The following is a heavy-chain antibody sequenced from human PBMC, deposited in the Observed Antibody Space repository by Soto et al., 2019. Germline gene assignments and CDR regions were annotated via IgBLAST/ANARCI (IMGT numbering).Heavy chain of an antibody. CDR3: ARGRYDILTGLPTPHYYYYYGMDV. V-gene: IGHV1-2*02. CDR1: GYTFTGYY. Sequence: ASVKVSCKASGYTFTGYYMHWVRQAPGQGLEWMGWINPNSGGTNYAQKFQGRVTMTRDTSISTAYMELSRLRSDDTAVYYCARGRYDILTGLPTPHYYYYYGMDVWGQGTTVTVSS. J-gene: IGHJ6*02. CDR2: INPNSGGT. D-gene: IGHD3-9*01.